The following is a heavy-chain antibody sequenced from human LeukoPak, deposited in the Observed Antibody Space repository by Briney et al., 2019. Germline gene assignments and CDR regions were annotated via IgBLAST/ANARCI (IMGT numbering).Heavy chain of an antibody. V-gene: IGHV3-23*01. CDR1: GFTFSTYA. J-gene: IGHJ4*02. Sequence: GGSLRLSCAASGFTFSTYAMSWVRQAPGKGLEWVSSISGSGSLTYYAGPVKGRFTISRDNSKNTLYLQMNSLRVEDTAVYYCAKDRPNYYDSSGHYYRRDGDYWGQGTLVTVSS. CDR3: AKDRPNYYDSSGHYYRRDGDY. CDR2: ISGSGSLT. D-gene: IGHD3-22*01.